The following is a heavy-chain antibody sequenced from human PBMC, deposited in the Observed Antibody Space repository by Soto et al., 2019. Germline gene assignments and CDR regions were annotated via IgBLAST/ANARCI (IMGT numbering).Heavy chain of an antibody. D-gene: IGHD3-10*01. J-gene: IGHJ3*02. CDR1: GGSISSYY. Sequence: QVQLQESGPGLVKPSETLSLTCTVSGGSISSYYWSWIRQPPGKGLEWIGYIYYSGSTNYNPSLKSRVTISVDTSKNQFSLKLSSVTAADTAVYYCARALAGVITRDAFDIWGQGTMVTVSS. CDR3: ARALAGVITRDAFDI. V-gene: IGHV4-59*01. CDR2: IYYSGST.